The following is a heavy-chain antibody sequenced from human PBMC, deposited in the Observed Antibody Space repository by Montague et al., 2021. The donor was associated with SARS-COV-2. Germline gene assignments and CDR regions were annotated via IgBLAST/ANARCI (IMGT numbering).Heavy chain of an antibody. CDR1: GGSISSYY. J-gene: IGHJ3*02. Sequence: SETLSLTCTVSGGSISSYYWSWIRQPPGKGLEWIGYISYSGSTNYNPSLKSRVPISVDTSKNQFSLKLSSVTAAATAVYYCARTGLGDYDILTGYTVNAFDIWGQGTMVTVSS. D-gene: IGHD3-9*01. CDR2: ISYSGST. CDR3: ARTGLGDYDILTGYTVNAFDI. V-gene: IGHV4-59*01.